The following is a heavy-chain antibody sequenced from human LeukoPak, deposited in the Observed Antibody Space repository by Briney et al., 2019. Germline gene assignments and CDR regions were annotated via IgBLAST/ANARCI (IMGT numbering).Heavy chain of an antibody. J-gene: IGHJ6*03. CDR2: INPNSGDTNYAQEFQGT. CDR3: AKTKNYYSYYLDV. Sequence: ASVKVSCKASGFTFIGYYIHWVRQAPGQGLEWMGWINPNSGDTNYAQEFQGTNYAQKFQGRVTMTRDTSISTAYMELNRLRYDDTAVYYCAKTKNYYSYYLDVWGKGTTVTVSS. V-gene: IGHV1-2*02. D-gene: IGHD1-14*01. CDR1: GFTFIGYY.